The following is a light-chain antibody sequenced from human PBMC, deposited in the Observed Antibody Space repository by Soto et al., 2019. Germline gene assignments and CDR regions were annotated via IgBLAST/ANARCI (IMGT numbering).Light chain of an antibody. V-gene: IGLV2-14*01. CDR3: SSHTTYSTRV. J-gene: IGLJ1*01. Sequence: QSALTQPPPVSGSPGQSIAISCTGTSSDIGSYNYVSWYQQPPGKAPKLMIHEVRNRPSGVSDRFSGSKSGNTASLPISGLQADDEADYYCSSHTTYSTRVFGTGTKLTVL. CDR2: EVR. CDR1: SSDIGSYNY.